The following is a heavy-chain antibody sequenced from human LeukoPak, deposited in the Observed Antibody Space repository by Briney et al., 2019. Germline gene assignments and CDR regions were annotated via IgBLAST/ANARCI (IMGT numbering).Heavy chain of an antibody. CDR3: ARDRRPSIRFGEGFDY. V-gene: IGHV1-69*13. J-gene: IGHJ4*02. CDR1: GGTFSSYA. D-gene: IGHD3-10*01. CDR2: IIPIFGTA. Sequence: GASVKVSCKASGGTFSSYAISWVRQAPGQGLEWMGGIIPIFGTANYAQKFQGRVTITADESTSTAYMELSSLRSEDTAVYYCARDRRPSIRFGEGFDYWGQGTLVTVSS.